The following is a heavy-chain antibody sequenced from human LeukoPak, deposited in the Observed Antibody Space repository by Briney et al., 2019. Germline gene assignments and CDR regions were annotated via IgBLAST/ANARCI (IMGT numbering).Heavy chain of an antibody. J-gene: IGHJ4*02. Sequence: GASVKVSCKASGYTFTSYYMHWVRQAPGQGLEWMGIINPGGGSTSYAQKFQGRVTMTRDTSTSTVYMELSSLRSEDTAVYYCARLAEVAAARDYWGQGTLVTVSS. CDR1: GYTFTSYY. D-gene: IGHD6-13*01. CDR3: ARLAEVAAARDY. CDR2: INPGGGST. V-gene: IGHV1-46*01.